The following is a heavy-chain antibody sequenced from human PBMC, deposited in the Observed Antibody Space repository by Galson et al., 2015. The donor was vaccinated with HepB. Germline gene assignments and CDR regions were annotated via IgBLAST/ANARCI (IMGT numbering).Heavy chain of an antibody. V-gene: IGHV3-30*04. CDR1: GSTFRTDA. Sequence: SLRLSCAASGSTFRTDAMHWVRQAPGKGLEWVAVISSDGSNKYYKDSVKGRFTISRDNSKNTLYLQMNTLRPEDTAVYYCARVLGGGDYVPLDYWGQGTLVTVSS. J-gene: IGHJ4*02. CDR3: ARVLGGGDYVPLDY. CDR2: ISSDGSNK. D-gene: IGHD4-17*01.